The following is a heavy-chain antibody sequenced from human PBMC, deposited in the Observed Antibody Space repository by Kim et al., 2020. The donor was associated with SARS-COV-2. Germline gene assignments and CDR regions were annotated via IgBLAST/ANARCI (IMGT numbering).Heavy chain of an antibody. V-gene: IGHV3-7*01. CDR3: GRDYSD. CDR2: DGREK. J-gene: IGHJ4*02. D-gene: IGHD6-13*01. Sequence: DGREKYYVDSVQGRFTISRDNAKNSLYLQMNSLRGEDTAVYFCGRDYSDWGQGTLVTVSS.